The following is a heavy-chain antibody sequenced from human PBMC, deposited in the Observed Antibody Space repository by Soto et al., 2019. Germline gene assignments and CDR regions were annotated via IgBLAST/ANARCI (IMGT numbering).Heavy chain of an antibody. CDR1: GGSISSSSYY. D-gene: IGHD3-3*01. CDR2: IYYSGST. V-gene: IGHV4-39*01. CDR3: ARLASITIFGVVIIGQGSGWFDP. Sequence: SETLSLTCTVSGGSISSSSYYWGWIRQPPGKGLEWIGSIYYSGSTYYNPSLKSRVTISVDTSKNQFSLKLSSVTAADTAVYYCARLASITIFGVVIIGQGSGWFDPWGQGTLVTVSS. J-gene: IGHJ5*02.